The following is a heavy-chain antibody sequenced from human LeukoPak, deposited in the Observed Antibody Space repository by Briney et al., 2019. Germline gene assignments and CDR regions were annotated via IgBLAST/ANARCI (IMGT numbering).Heavy chain of an antibody. V-gene: IGHV1-46*01. CDR3: ARGQYTDGLSY. CDR1: GYTFTSNY. J-gene: IGHJ4*02. Sequence: ASVKVSCKASGYTFTSNYIHWVRQAPGQGLEWMGMIYPRDGSTSYAQKFQGRVTVTRDTSTSTVHMELSGLRSEDTAVYYCARGQYTDGLSYWGQGTLVTVSS. CDR2: IYPRDGST. D-gene: IGHD5-24*01.